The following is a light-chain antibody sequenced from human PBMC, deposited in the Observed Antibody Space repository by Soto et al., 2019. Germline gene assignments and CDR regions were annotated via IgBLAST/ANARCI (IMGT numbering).Light chain of an antibody. V-gene: IGKV3-20*01. CDR2: GAS. CDR3: XXXGSSPT. Sequence: EIVLTQSPGTLSLSPGERATLSCRASQSVSSSYLAWYQQKPGQAPRLLIYGASSRATGIPDRFSGSGSGTDFTLTISXLEPEDXXXXXXXXXGSSPTFGQGTKVEIK. J-gene: IGKJ1*01. CDR1: QSVSSSY.